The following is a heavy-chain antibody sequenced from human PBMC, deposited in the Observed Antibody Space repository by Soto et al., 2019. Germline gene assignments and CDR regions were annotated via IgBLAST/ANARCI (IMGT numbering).Heavy chain of an antibody. D-gene: IGHD2-15*01. CDR1: GDSFTRYW. V-gene: IGHV5-51*01. CDR3: ARSRGYCSGGSCLINYYYYGMDV. CDR2: IYPGDSDT. Sequence: GESLTISCTCYGDSFTRYWIGWVRQMPGKGLEWMGIIYPGDSDTRYSPSFQGQVTISADKSISTAYLQWSSLKASDTAMYYCARSRGYCSGGSCLINYYYYGMDVWGQGTTVTVSS. J-gene: IGHJ6*02.